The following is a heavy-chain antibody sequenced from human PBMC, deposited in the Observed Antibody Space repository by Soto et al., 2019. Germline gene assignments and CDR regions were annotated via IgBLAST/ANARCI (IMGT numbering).Heavy chain of an antibody. Sequence: QVQLVESGGGVVQPGRSLRLSCAASGFTFSSYGMHWVRQAPGKGLEWVAVISYDGSNKYYADSVKGRFTISRDNSKNTLYLQMNSLRAEDTAVYYCAKDKGYDSSGYYSDALDIWGQGTMVTVSS. CDR1: GFTFSSYG. D-gene: IGHD3-22*01. CDR3: AKDKGYDSSGYYSDALDI. CDR2: ISYDGSNK. V-gene: IGHV3-30*18. J-gene: IGHJ3*02.